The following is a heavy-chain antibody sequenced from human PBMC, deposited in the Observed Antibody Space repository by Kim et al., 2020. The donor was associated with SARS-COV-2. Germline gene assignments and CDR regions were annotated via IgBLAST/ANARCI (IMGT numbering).Heavy chain of an antibody. V-gene: IGHV4-39*01. Sequence: SETLSLTCTVSGGSISSSSYYWGWIRQPPGKGLEWIGSISYSGSTYYNPSLKSRVTISVDTSKNQFSLKLSSVTAADTAVYYCARLPGGYYGMDVWGQGTTVTVSS. J-gene: IGHJ6*02. CDR2: ISYSGST. CDR1: GGSISSSSYY. D-gene: IGHD3-10*01. CDR3: ARLPGGYYGMDV.